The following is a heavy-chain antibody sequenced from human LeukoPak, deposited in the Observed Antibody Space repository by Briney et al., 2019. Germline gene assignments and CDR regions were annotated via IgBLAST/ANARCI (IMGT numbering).Heavy chain of an antibody. CDR1: GGSISSYY. D-gene: IGHD6-19*01. V-gene: IGHV4-4*07. J-gene: IGHJ4*02. Sequence: SETLSLTCTVSGGSISSYYWSWIRQPAGKGLEWIGRIYTSGSTNYNPSLKSRVTMSVDTSKNQFSLKLSSVTAADTAVYYCAREGYSSGRYGYDYWGQGTLVTVSS. CDR3: AREGYSSGRYGYDY. CDR2: IYTSGST.